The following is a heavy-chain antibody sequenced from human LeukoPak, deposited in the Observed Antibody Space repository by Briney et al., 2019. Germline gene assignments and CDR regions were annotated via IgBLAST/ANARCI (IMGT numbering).Heavy chain of an antibody. D-gene: IGHD4-17*01. Sequence: GGSLRVSSAASRFTFRNYAVRSVCQGPGQRLWWVSAITSGGAPRYAASVKGRFTISRDNSKNTLYLQMNSLRAEATAQYFCARDPNGDYIGAFEFWGRGTVVTVSS. CDR3: ARDPNGDYIGAFEF. CDR2: ITSGGAP. CDR1: RFTFRNYA. V-gene: IGHV3-23*01. J-gene: IGHJ3*01.